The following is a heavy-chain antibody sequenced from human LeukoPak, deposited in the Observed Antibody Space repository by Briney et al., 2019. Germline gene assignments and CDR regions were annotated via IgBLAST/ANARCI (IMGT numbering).Heavy chain of an antibody. Sequence: GGSLRLSCAASGFTFSSYAMHWVRQAPGKGLEWVSGISWNSGSIGYADSVKGRFTISRDNAKNSLYLQMNSLRAEDTALYYCSGSYYSTRALDYWGQGTLVTVSS. CDR2: ISWNSGSI. CDR1: GFTFSSYA. CDR3: SGSYYSTRALDY. J-gene: IGHJ4*02. D-gene: IGHD1-26*01. V-gene: IGHV3-9*01.